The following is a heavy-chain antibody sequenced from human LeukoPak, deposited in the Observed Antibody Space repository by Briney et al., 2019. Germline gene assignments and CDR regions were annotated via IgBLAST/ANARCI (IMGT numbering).Heavy chain of an antibody. CDR1: EFTFSSYW. Sequence: HPGGSLRLSCEASEFTFSSYWMHWVRQAPGKGLVWVACINSDGRTTIYADSVKRPFNISRDNAKNTFNLQMTSLTAEDTAVYYCAREGYYDSSGYSIRFSYWGQGTLVTDSS. V-gene: IGHV3-74*01. J-gene: IGHJ4*02. D-gene: IGHD3-22*01. CDR3: AREGYYDSSGYSIRFSY. CDR2: INSDGRTT.